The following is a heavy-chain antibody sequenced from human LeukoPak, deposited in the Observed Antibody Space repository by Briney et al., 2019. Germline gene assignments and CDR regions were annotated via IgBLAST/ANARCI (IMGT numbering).Heavy chain of an antibody. Sequence: GESLKISCKGSGYSFTSYWIGWVRQMPGKGLEWMGIIYPGDSDTRYSPSFQGQVTISADKSISTAYLQWSSLKASDTAMYYCAAKTSDDSRSWSPLDYWGQGTLVTVSS. CDR3: AAKTSDDSRSWSPLDY. D-gene: IGHD6-13*01. J-gene: IGHJ4*02. CDR1: GYSFTSYW. V-gene: IGHV5-51*01. CDR2: IYPGDSDT.